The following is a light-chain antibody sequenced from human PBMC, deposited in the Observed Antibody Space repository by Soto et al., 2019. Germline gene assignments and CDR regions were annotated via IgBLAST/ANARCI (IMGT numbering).Light chain of an antibody. J-gene: IGKJ2*01. Sequence: DIQMTQSPSTLSASVGDRVTTTCRASQSISSWLDWYQQNLGKAPKLLICKASSLERGVPSWFSGSGSGTEVSLTISCLKPDDFGPYYCHQYNSYPYTLGQGTKLEIK. V-gene: IGKV1-5*03. CDR3: HQYNSYPYT. CDR1: QSISSW. CDR2: KAS.